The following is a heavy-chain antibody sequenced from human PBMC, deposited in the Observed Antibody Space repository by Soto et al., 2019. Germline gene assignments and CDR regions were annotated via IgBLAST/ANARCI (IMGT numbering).Heavy chain of an antibody. CDR2: IYYSGST. J-gene: IGHJ6*03. Sequence: SETLSLTCTVSGGSISSYYWSWIRQPPGKGLEWIGYIYYSGSTNYNPSLKSRVTISVDTSKNQFSLKLSSVTAADTAVYYCARELAGVGAEFYYYYYMDVWGKGTTVTVSS. CDR1: GGSISSYY. CDR3: ARELAGVGAEFYYYYYMDV. D-gene: IGHD1-26*01. V-gene: IGHV4-59*01.